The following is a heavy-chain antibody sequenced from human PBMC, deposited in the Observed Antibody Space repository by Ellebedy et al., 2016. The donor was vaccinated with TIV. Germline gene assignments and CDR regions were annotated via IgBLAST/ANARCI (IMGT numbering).Heavy chain of an antibody. V-gene: IGHV3-9*01. CDR3: AKDVNWGYSGNDSPLGPDYFDY. Sequence: GGSLRLXXAASGFTFDDYAMHWVRQAPGKGLEWVSGITWNGGSMGYADSVKGRFTISRDNAKNSLFLQLNNLRPEGTAFYYCAKDVNWGYSGNDSPLGPDYFDYWGQGTLVTVSS. D-gene: IGHD5-12*01. CDR1: GFTFDDYA. J-gene: IGHJ4*02. CDR2: ITWNGGSM.